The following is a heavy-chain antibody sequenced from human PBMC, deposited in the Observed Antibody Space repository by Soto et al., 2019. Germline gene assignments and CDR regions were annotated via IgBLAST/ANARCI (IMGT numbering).Heavy chain of an antibody. CDR1: GFTFSSYA. V-gene: IGHV3-30-3*01. CDR2: ISYDGSNK. Sequence: ESGGGVVQPGRSLRLSCAASGFTFSSYAMHWVRQAPGKGLEWVAVISYDGSNKYYADSVKGRFTISRDNSKNTLYLQMNSLRAEDTAVYYCAREGVGYSYGRGDYYYYGMDVWGQGTTVTVSS. D-gene: IGHD5-18*01. J-gene: IGHJ6*02. CDR3: AREGVGYSYGRGDYYYYGMDV.